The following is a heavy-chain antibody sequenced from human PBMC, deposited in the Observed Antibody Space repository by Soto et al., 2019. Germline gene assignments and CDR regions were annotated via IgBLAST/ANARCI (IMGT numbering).Heavy chain of an antibody. V-gene: IGHV1-69*13. CDR2: IIPLFGTT. Sequence: SVNVSCKASGGTFSTYSINWVRQAPGQGLEWMGGIIPLFGTTNYAQKFKGRVTITADESTSTAYMELSSLRAEDAAVYYCARGATHGSSWYFWFDPWGQGTLVTVS. D-gene: IGHD6-13*01. J-gene: IGHJ5*02. CDR1: GGTFSTYS. CDR3: ARGATHGSSWYFWFDP.